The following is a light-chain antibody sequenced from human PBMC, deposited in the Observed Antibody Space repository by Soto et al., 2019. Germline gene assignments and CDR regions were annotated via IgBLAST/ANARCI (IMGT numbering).Light chain of an antibody. CDR1: QSVSSY. CDR3: QQYGSSSIT. V-gene: IGKV3D-15*01. CDR2: GAS. Sequence: MTQSPSTLSASVGDRVTITCRASQSVSSYLAWYQQKPGQAPRLLIYGASSRATGIPDRFSGSGSGTEFTLTISSLQSEDFAVYYCQQYGSSSITFGQGTRLEIK. J-gene: IGKJ5*01.